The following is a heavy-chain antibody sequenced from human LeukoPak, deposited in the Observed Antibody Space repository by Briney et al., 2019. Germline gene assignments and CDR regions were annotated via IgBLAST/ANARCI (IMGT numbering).Heavy chain of an antibody. CDR1: GGSISSSSYY. CDR3: ARRGGSGSYLDY. V-gene: IGHV4-39*01. CDR2: IYYSGST. Sequence: SETLSLTRTVSGGSISSSSYYWGWIRQPPGRGLVWVGSIYYSGSTYYNPSLKSRVTISVDTSKNQFSLKLSSVTAADTAVYYCARRGGSGSYLDYWGQGTLVTVSS. D-gene: IGHD3-10*01. J-gene: IGHJ4*02.